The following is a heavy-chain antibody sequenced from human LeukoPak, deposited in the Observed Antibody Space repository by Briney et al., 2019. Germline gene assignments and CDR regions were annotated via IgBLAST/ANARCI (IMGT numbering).Heavy chain of an antibody. J-gene: IGHJ4*02. CDR1: GYTFIGYY. Sequence: ASVKVSCKASGYTFIGYYIHWVRQAPGQGLEWMGWINPNSGGTNYAQKFQGRVTMTRDTSISTAYMGLSRLISDDTAVYHCARAHCSSTNCYQFDYWGQGTLVTVSS. V-gene: IGHV1-2*02. CDR2: INPNSGGT. CDR3: ARAHCSSTNCYQFDY. D-gene: IGHD2-2*01.